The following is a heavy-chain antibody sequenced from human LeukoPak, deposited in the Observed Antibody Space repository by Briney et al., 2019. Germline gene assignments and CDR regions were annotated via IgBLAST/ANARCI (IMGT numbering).Heavy chain of an antibody. V-gene: IGHV3-7*03. J-gene: IGHJ4*02. CDR1: GFTFSSYW. CDR3: TTDLADRHNWNEVPTY. Sequence: GGSLRLSCAASGFTFSSYWMTWVRQAPGKGLEWVANIKQDGSEKYYVDSVKGRFTISRDNAKNSLYLQMNSLKTEDTGLYYCTTDLADRHNWNEVPTYWGQGTLVTVSS. D-gene: IGHD1-20*01. CDR2: IKQDGSEK.